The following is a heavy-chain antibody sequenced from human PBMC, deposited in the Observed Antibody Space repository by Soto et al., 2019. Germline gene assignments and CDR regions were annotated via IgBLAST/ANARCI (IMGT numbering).Heavy chain of an antibody. Sequence: QLQLQESGPGLVKPSETLSLTCTVSGGSVSSSSYYWGWVRQPPGKGLEWIGSVYYSGSTYYNPYLESRVTISVDKSKNQFSLELMSLSAADTAVYYCGSLEGLATISYYFDYWGQGALVTVSS. V-gene: IGHV4-39*01. CDR3: GSLEGLATISYYFDY. CDR2: VYYSGST. D-gene: IGHD3-9*01. J-gene: IGHJ4*02. CDR1: GGSVSSSSYY.